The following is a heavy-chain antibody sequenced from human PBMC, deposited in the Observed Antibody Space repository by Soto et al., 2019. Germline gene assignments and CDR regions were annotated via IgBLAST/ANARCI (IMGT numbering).Heavy chain of an antibody. D-gene: IGHD6-13*01. CDR2: ISAYNGNT. CDR1: GYTFTSYG. V-gene: IGHV1-18*01. CDR3: ARDRAAAGKPSVSPGYYYYYGMDV. Sequence: QVQLVQSGAEVKKPGASVKVSCKASGYTFTSYGISWVRQAPGQGLEWMGWISAYNGNTNDAQKLQGRVTMTTDTSTSTAYMERRSLRSDDTAVYYCARDRAAAGKPSVSPGYYYYYGMDVWGQGTTVTVSS. J-gene: IGHJ6*02.